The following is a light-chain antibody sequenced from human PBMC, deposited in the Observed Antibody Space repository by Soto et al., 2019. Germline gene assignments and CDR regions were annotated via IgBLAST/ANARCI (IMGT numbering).Light chain of an antibody. J-gene: IGLJ1*01. CDR2: RNN. CDR1: SSNIGSNY. Sequence: QSVLTQPPSASGTPGQRVTISCSGSSSNIGSNYVYWYQQLPGTAPKLLIYRNNQRPSAVPDRFSGSKSGTSASLAISVLRSEDEADYYCAAWDDSLSGYVLGTGTKATVL. CDR3: AAWDDSLSGYV. V-gene: IGLV1-47*01.